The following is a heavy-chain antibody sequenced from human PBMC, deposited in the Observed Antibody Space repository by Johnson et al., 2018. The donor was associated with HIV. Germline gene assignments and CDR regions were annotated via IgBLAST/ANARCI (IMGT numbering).Heavy chain of an antibody. V-gene: IGHV3-13*01. D-gene: IGHD6-19*01. J-gene: IGHJ3*02. CDR2: IGTAGDT. CDR3: VRESLRRIPVPGPGDAAFDI. CDR1: GFTFSSYD. Sequence: VQLVESGGGLVQPGGSLRLSCAASGFTFSSYDMHWVRQATGKGLEWVSSIGTAGDTFYSASVTGRFTISRENAKDSLYLQMNSLRAGDTAIYYCVRESLRRIPVPGPGDAAFDIWGLGTMVTVSS.